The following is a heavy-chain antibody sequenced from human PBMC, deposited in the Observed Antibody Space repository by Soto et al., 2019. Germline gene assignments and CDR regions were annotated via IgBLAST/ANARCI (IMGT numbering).Heavy chain of an antibody. CDR1: GYTFVSYG. CDR2: ISPYNGNT. J-gene: IGHJ5*02. V-gene: IGHV1-18*04. Sequence: QIQLVQSAAEVKKPGASVKVSCKTSGYTFVSYGISWVRQAPGQGLEWMGWISPYNGNTNFAQRFRGRVTLTTDTSTDIVYMDLGSLKSDDTAVHYCSRDQNFFDSSGYYDHWGQGTLITVSS. D-gene: IGHD3-22*01. CDR3: SRDQNFFDSSGYYDH.